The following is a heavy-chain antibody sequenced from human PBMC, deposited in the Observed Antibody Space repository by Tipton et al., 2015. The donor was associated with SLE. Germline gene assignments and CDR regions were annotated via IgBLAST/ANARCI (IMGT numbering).Heavy chain of an antibody. Sequence: TLSLTCTVSGGSISSYYWSWIRQPPGKGLEWIGYIYYSGSTNYNPSLKSRVTISVDTSKNQFSLKLSSVTAADTAVYYCARVAWAAAGNWYFDLWGRGTLVTVSS. J-gene: IGHJ2*01. CDR3: ARVAWAAAGNWYFDL. V-gene: IGHV4-59*01. D-gene: IGHD6-13*01. CDR1: GGSISSYY. CDR2: IYYSGST.